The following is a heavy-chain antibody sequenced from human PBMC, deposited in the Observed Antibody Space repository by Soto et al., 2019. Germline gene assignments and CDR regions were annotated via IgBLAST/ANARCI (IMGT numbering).Heavy chain of an antibody. D-gene: IGHD3-16*01. Sequence: EVQLLESGGGLVQPGGSLRLSCAASGFTVSSYAMSWVRQAPGKGLEWVSVISGSGSTYSADSVKGRFTTTRDSSKNTVYLQMNSMRAADTAVYYCAKALRFTFTTGYYMDVWGRGTPVTVSS. CDR3: AKALRFTFTTGYYMDV. V-gene: IGHV3-23*01. J-gene: IGHJ6*03. CDR1: GFTVSSYA. CDR2: ISGSGST.